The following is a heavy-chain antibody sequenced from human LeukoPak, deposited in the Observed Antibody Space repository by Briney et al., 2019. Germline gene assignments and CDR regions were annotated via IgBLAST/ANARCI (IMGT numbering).Heavy chain of an antibody. CDR3: ARSGGYWFDP. CDR2: IYYSGST. D-gene: IGHD3-10*01. J-gene: IGHJ5*02. Sequence: SETLSLTCTVSGGSVNSGSYYWSWIRQPPGKGLEWIGYIYYSGSTNYNPSLKSRVTISVDTSKNQFSLELSSVTAADTAVYYCARSGGYWFDPWGQGTLVTVSS. V-gene: IGHV4-61*01. CDR1: GGSVNSGSYY.